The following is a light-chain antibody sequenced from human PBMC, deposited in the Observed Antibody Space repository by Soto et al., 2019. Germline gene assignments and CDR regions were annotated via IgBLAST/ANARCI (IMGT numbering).Light chain of an antibody. V-gene: IGKV3D-20*02. CDR1: QSVSSNY. CDR2: GAS. Sequence: EIVLTQSPGTLYMSPGEGATLSCRASQSVSSNYLAWYQQKPGQAHRLLISGASSRATGIPDRFSGSGSGTDFTLTISSLEPEEFAVYYCQQRSNWLLTVGGGTKVDIK. CDR3: QQRSNWLLT. J-gene: IGKJ4*01.